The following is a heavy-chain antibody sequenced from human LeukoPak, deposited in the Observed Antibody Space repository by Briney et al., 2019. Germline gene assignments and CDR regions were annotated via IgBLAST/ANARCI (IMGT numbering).Heavy chain of an antibody. CDR3: ARGVHYGDYLDY. V-gene: IGHV4-39*07. Sequence: PSETLSLTCTVSGGSISSTSYWGWIRQSPGKGLEWIGTVHSRGTTYYNAPLSSRVTISVDTSKNQFSLKLSSVTAADTAVYYCARGVHYGDYLDYWGQGTLVTVSS. D-gene: IGHD4-17*01. CDR1: GGSISSTSY. J-gene: IGHJ4*02. CDR2: VHSRGTT.